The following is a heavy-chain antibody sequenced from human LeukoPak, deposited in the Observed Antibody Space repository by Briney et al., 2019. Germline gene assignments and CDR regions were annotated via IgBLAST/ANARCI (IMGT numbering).Heavy chain of an antibody. D-gene: IGHD3-22*01. Sequence: ASVKVSCKASGYTFTDYCLHWVRQAPGQGLEWMGRINPNSGGTNYAQKFQDRVTMTRDTSISTAYMELSGLRSDDTAVYYCARCYDSSASNWFDPWGQGTLVTVSS. CDR1: GYTFTDYC. V-gene: IGHV1-2*06. CDR2: INPNSGGT. CDR3: ARCYDSSASNWFDP. J-gene: IGHJ5*02.